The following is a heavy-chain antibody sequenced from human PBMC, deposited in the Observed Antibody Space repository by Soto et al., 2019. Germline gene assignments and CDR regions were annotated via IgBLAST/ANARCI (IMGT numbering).Heavy chain of an antibody. CDR1: GFTFTSYA. D-gene: IGHD3-3*01. V-gene: IGHV3-30-3*02. J-gene: IGHJ6*02. CDR3: AKSELRFLEWFQGGLAIYGMDV. CDR2: ISYDETNI. Sequence: GGSLRLSCAASGFTFTSYAIHWVRQAPGKGLEWVAVISYDETNIYYADSVKGRFTISRDSSKDTLHLQMSSLRADDTAVYYCAKSELRFLEWFQGGLAIYGMDVWGQGTTVTVSS.